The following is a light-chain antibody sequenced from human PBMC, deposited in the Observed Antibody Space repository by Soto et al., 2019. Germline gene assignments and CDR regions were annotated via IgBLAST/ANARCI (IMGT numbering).Light chain of an antibody. CDR3: AAWDDSLDGLYV. Sequence: QTVVTQPPSASGTPGQRVTISCSGSSSNIGGNTVNWYRQVPGTAPKLRIYSNDQRPSGVPDRLSGSKSGTSASLAISGLQSEDEADYYCAAWDDSLDGLYVFGTGTKLTVL. CDR2: SND. V-gene: IGLV1-44*01. CDR1: SSNIGGNT. J-gene: IGLJ1*01.